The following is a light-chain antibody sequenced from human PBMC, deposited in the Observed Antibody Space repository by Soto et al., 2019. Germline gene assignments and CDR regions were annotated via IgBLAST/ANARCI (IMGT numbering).Light chain of an antibody. CDR1: SSDVGAYNF. V-gene: IGLV2-14*03. J-gene: IGLJ1*01. Sequence: QSALTQPASASGSPGQSITISCTGTSSDVGAYNFVSWYQQHPGKLPKLMIFDVSRRPSGVSDRFSGSKSGNTASLTISGLQAEDEGDYYCISYTSSSTHVFGSGTKLTVL. CDR2: DVS. CDR3: ISYTSSSTHV.